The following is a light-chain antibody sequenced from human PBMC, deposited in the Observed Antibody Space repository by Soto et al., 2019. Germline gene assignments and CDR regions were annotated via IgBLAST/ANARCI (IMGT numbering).Light chain of an antibody. CDR1: QSVRSS. CDR2: GAS. J-gene: IGKJ1*01. Sequence: ATLSCRSSQSVRSSIAWYQHKPGQAPRLLIYGASTRATGIPARISGSGSGTEFTLTISSLQSEDFAVYYCQQYNNWPQTFGQGTKVDIK. CDR3: QQYNNWPQT. V-gene: IGKV3-15*01.